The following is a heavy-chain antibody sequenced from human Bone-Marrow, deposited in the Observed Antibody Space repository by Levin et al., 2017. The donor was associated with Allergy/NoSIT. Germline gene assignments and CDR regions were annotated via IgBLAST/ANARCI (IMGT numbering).Heavy chain of an antibody. CDR1: GYNFTNHW. D-gene: IGHD6-6*01. CDR3: ARQWSRPSPSMVGYYYYYMDL. J-gene: IGHJ6*03. CDR2: IDPSDSYT. V-gene: IGHV5-10-1*01. Sequence: GESLKISCKGSGYNFTNHWIIWVRQMPGKGLEWMGRIDPSDSYTNYSPSFQGHVIMSADKSLNTAYLQWRSLQASDTAMYYCARQWSRPSPSMVGYYYYYMDLWGKGTTVIVSS.